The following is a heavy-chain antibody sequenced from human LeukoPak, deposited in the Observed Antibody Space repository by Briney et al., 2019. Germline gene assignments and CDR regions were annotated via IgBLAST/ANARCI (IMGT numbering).Heavy chain of an antibody. CDR1: GITFSSYA. V-gene: IGHV3-64D*06. CDR3: VKGGYYFDFDS. J-gene: IGHJ4*02. D-gene: IGHD3-22*01. Sequence: GGSLRLSCSASGITFSSYAMHWVRQAPGKGLEYVSGISSNGGSTYYADSAKGRFTISRDNSKNTLYPQMSSLRVEDTAVYYCVKGGYYFDFDSWGQGTLVTVSS. CDR2: ISSNGGST.